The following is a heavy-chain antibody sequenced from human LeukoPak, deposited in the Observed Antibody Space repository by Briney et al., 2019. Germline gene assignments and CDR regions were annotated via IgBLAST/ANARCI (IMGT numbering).Heavy chain of an antibody. J-gene: IGHJ6*03. V-gene: IGHV5-51*01. CDR3: ARHRVVVVAATYYYYYMDV. Sequence: GESLKISCKGSGYSFTSYWIGWVRQMPGKGLEWMGIIYPGDSDTRYSPSFQGQVTISADKSISTAYLQWSSLKASDTAMYYCARHRVVVVAATYYYYYMDVWGKGTTVTISS. D-gene: IGHD2-15*01. CDR1: GYSFTSYW. CDR2: IYPGDSDT.